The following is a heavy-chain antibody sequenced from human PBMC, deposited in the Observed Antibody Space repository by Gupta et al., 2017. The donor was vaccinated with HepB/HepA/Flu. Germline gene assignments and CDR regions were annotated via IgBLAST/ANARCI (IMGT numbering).Heavy chain of an antibody. CDR2: IKSKTDGGTT. Sequence: EVQLVESGGGLVKPGGSLRLSCAASGFTFSNAWMSWVRQAPGKGLEWVGRIKSKTDGGTTDYTAPVKGRFTISRDDSKNTLYLQMNSLKTEDTAVYYCTTDSSLWSGYYVPTPGVDYWGQGTLVTVSS. J-gene: IGHJ4*02. V-gene: IGHV3-15*01. CDR1: GFTFSNAW. CDR3: TTDSSLWSGYYVPTPGVDY. D-gene: IGHD3-3*01.